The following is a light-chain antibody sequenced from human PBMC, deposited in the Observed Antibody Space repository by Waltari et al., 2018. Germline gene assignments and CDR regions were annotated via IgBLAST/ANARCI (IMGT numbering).Light chain of an antibody. CDR3: QQYHSYSPYT. J-gene: IGKJ2*01. V-gene: IGKV1-5*03. CDR2: KAS. Sequence: DIQMTQSPSILSASVGDRVTITCRASQTISIYLAWYQQKPGKAPNLLIYKASTLESGVPSRFSSSGSGTEFTLTISSLQPDDFATYYCQQYHSYSPYTFGQGTTLDIK. CDR1: QTISIY.